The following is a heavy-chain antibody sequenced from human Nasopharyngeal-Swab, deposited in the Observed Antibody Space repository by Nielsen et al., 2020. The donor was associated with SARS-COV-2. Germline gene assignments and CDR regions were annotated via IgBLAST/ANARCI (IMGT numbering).Heavy chain of an antibody. V-gene: IGHV4-31*03. CDR1: GGSISSGGYY. CDR2: IYYSGST. CDR3: ARRRRVFWSGYYYYFDY. Sequence: LRLSCTVSGGSISSGGYYWSWIRQHPGKGLEWIGYIYYSGSTSHNPSLKSRVTISVDTSKNQFSLKLSSVTAADTAVYYCARRRRVFWSGYYYYFDYWGQGTLVTVSS. J-gene: IGHJ4*02. D-gene: IGHD3-3*01.